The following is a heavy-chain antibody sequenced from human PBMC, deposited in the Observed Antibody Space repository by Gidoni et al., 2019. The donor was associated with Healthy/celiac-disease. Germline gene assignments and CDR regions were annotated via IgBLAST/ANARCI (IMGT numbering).Heavy chain of an antibody. CDR1: GFTFSSYW. CDR3: ARAYSSGYYYYFDY. V-gene: IGHV3-74*01. J-gene: IGHJ4*02. D-gene: IGHD3-22*01. CDR2: INSDGSST. Sequence: EVQLVESGGGLVQPGGSLRLSCSASGFTFSSYWMHWVRQAPGKGLVWVSRINSDGSSTSYADSVKGRFTISRDNAKNTLYLQMNSLRAEDTAVYYCARAYSSGYYYYFDYWGQGTLVTVSS.